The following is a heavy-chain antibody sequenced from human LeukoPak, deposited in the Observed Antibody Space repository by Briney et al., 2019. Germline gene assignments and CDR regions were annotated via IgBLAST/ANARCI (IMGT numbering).Heavy chain of an antibody. Sequence: PSETLSLTCAVSGGXFSGYYCSWIRQPPGKGLEWIGEINHSGSTNYNPSLKSRVTISVDTSKNQFSLKLSSVTAADTAVYYCARWTTVTNTFDYWGQGTLVPVSS. CDR2: INHSGST. CDR1: GGXFSGYY. J-gene: IGHJ4*02. CDR3: ARWTTVTNTFDY. V-gene: IGHV4-34*01. D-gene: IGHD4-11*01.